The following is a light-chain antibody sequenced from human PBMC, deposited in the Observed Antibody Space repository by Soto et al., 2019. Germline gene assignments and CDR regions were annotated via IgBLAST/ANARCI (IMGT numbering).Light chain of an antibody. CDR3: QQYGSGPFT. CDR2: GAS. V-gene: IGKV3-20*01. J-gene: IGKJ3*01. CDR1: QALNSNLQAWYQKGPDQAPSNY. Sequence: IVLTQSPGTLSLSPGDRATLSCRAGQALNSNLQAWYQKGPDQAPSNYLAWYHQKPGQAPRLLIFGASSRATGIPDRFSGSGSGTDFTLTISRLEPEDFGVYFCQQYGSGPFTFGPGTRVEI.